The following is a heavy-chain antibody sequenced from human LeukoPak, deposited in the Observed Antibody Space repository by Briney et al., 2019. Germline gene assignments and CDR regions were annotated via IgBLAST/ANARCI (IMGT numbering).Heavy chain of an antibody. CDR1: GFTVNNNG. J-gene: IGHJ4*02. Sequence: PGGSLRLSCAASGFTVNNNGLSWFRQAPGKGLEWVSDISGTGGSTYYADSVKGRFTISRDNSKNTLYLQMNSLRAEDTAVYYCAKATYYYDSSGYPPRTFDYWGQGTLVTVSS. D-gene: IGHD3-22*01. V-gene: IGHV3-23*01. CDR3: AKATYYYDSSGYPPRTFDY. CDR2: ISGTGGST.